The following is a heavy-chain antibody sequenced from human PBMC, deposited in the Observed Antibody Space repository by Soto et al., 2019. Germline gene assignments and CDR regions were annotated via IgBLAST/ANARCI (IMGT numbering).Heavy chain of an antibody. CDR3: ARTARFYSSSWYYYGMDV. D-gene: IGHD6-13*01. CDR2: ISAYNGNT. V-gene: IGHV1-18*01. J-gene: IGHJ6*02. CDR1: GYTFTSYG. Sequence: ASVKVSCKASGYTFTSYGISWVREAPGQGREWMGWISAYNGNTNYAQKLQGRVTMTTDTSTSTAHMELRSLRSDDTAVYYCARTARFYSSSWYYYGMDVWGQGTTVTAP.